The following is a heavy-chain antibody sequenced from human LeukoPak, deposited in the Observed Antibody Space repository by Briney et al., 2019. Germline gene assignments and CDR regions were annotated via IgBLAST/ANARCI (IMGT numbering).Heavy chain of an antibody. Sequence: ASVKVSCKASGYTFTGYHMHWVRQAPGQGLEWMGWINPNSGGTNYAQKFQGRVTMTTDTSTSTAYMELRSLRSDDTAVYYCARSVDTAMADYWGQGTLVTVSS. V-gene: IGHV1-2*02. J-gene: IGHJ4*02. CDR2: INPNSGGT. CDR3: ARSVDTAMADY. D-gene: IGHD5-18*01. CDR1: GYTFTGYH.